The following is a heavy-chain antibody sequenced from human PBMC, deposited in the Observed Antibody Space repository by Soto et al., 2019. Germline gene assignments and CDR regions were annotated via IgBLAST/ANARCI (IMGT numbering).Heavy chain of an antibody. CDR3: ARDESSGGSWGPLDY. V-gene: IGHV1-69*01. Sequence: QMQLVQSGPEVKKTGSSVSVSCKASGGTFSGNAITWVRQAPGQGLEWMGGIIPVFHRPKYAQKFQDRLTIPADASTTTASRELSSLRPDDTALYHCARDESSGGSWGPLDYWGHGNLVAVSS. J-gene: IGHJ4*01. D-gene: IGHD3-22*01. CDR1: GGTFSGNA. CDR2: IIPVFHRP.